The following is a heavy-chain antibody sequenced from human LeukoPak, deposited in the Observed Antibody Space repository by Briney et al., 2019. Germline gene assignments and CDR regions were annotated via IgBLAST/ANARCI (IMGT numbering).Heavy chain of an antibody. Sequence: PSETLSLTCTVSGGSISSSRYYWGWIRQPPGKGLEWIGSMYYSGSTYYNPSLKSRVTISVDTSKNQFSLKLSSVTAADTAVYYCARGDDVNWFDPWGQGTLVTVSS. CDR2: MYYSGST. CDR3: ARGDDVNWFDP. J-gene: IGHJ5*02. D-gene: IGHD3-16*01. V-gene: IGHV4-39*07. CDR1: GGSISSSRYY.